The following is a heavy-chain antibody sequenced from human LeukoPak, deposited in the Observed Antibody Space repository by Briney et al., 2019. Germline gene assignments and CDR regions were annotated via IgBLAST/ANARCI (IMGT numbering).Heavy chain of an antibody. CDR2: IYSGGST. CDR3: ANTRPISYGMDV. CDR1: GFTFSSYG. J-gene: IGHJ6*02. D-gene: IGHD3-3*01. V-gene: IGHV3-NL1*01. Sequence: GGSLRLSCAASGFTFSSYGMHWVRQAPGKGLEWVSVIYSGGSTYYADSVKGRFTISRDNSKNTLYLQMNSLRAEDTAVYYCANTRPISYGMDVWGQGTTVTVSS.